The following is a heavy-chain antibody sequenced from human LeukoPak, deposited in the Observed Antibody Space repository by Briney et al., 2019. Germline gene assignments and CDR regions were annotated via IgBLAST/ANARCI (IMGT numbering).Heavy chain of an antibody. Sequence: GGSLRLSCATSGFTFSTYWMSWVRQAPGKGLEWVANIKQDGSEKYYVDSVKGRFTISRDNAKNSLYLQMNSLRAEDTALYYCAKDMGVGDGYNLFDYWGQGTLVTVSS. CDR2: IKQDGSEK. D-gene: IGHD5-24*01. V-gene: IGHV3-7*03. CDR1: GFTFSTYW. J-gene: IGHJ4*02. CDR3: AKDMGVGDGYNLFDY.